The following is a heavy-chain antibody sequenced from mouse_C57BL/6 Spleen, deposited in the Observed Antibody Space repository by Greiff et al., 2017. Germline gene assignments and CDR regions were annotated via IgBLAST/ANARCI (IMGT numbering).Heavy chain of an antibody. CDR2: IDPETGGT. CDR1: GYTFTDYE. CDR3: TREEDYYGAFDY. D-gene: IGHD1-1*01. J-gene: IGHJ2*01. V-gene: IGHV1-15*01. Sequence: QVQLQQSGAELVRPGASVTLSCKASGYTFTDYEMHWVKPTPVHGLEWIGTIDPETGGTAYNQKFKGKAILTADKSSSTAYMELRSLTSEDSAVYYCTREEDYYGAFDYWGQGTTLTVSS.